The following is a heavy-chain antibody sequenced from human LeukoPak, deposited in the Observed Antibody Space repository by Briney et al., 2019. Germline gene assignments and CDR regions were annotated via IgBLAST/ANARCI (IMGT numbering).Heavy chain of an antibody. CDR3: ARAGGGYSSGWGAFDI. V-gene: IGHV1-2*02. CDR1: GYTFNAYY. CDR2: INPNSGGA. Sequence: ASVKVSCKASGYTFNAYYIHWVRQAPGQGREWMGWINPNSGGASYAQKFQGRVTMTRDTSISTAYMELSRLGSDDTAVYFCARAGGGYSSGWGAFDIWGQGTVVTVSS. D-gene: IGHD5-18*01. J-gene: IGHJ3*02.